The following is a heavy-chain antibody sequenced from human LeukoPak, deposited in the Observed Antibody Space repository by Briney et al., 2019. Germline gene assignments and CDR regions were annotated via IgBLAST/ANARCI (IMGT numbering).Heavy chain of an antibody. CDR3: ATDRRGYSYDPYFDY. CDR2: FDPEDGET. CDR1: GYTLTELS. V-gene: IGHV1-24*01. Sequence: ASVKVSCKVSGYTLTELSMHWVRQAPGKGLEWMGGFDPEDGETIYAQKFQGRVTMTEDTSTDTAYMELSSLRSEDTAVYYCATDRRGYSYDPYFDYWGQGTLVTVSS. D-gene: IGHD5-18*01. J-gene: IGHJ4*02.